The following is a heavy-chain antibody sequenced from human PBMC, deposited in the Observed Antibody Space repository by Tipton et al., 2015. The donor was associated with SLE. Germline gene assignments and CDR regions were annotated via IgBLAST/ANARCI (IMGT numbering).Heavy chain of an antibody. CDR1: GGSISSHY. Sequence: GLVKPSETLSLTCTVSGGSISSHYWSWIRQPPGKGLEWIGYIYYSGSTNHNPSLKSRVTISVDTSKNQFSLKLSSVTAADTAVYYCARAAGSDYYGMDVWGQGTTVTVSS. J-gene: IGHJ6*02. CDR2: IYYSGST. V-gene: IGHV4-59*11. CDR3: ARAAGSDYYGMDV. D-gene: IGHD6-19*01.